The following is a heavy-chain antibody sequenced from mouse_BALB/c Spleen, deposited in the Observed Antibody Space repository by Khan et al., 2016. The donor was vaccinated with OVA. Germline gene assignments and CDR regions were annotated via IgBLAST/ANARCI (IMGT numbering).Heavy chain of an antibody. CDR1: GYTFTEYT. D-gene: IGHD3-3*01. CDR3: ARDAGRY. Sequence: EVQLQQSGPELVKPGASVKISCKTSGYTFTEYTLHWVKQSHGKSLEWIGVINPKNGVTSYNQKFKGKATLTVDKSSSTAYMEFRSLTSEDSAVYYCARDAGRYCGQGTSVTVSS. V-gene: IGHV1-18*01. J-gene: IGHJ4*01. CDR2: INPKNGVT.